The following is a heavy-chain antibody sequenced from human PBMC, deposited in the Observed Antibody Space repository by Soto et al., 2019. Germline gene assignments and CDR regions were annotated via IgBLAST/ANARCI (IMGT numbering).Heavy chain of an antibody. J-gene: IGHJ4*02. CDR1: GGSISSSSYY. D-gene: IGHD2-15*01. CDR2: IYYSGST. V-gene: IGHV4-39*01. Sequence: SETLSLTCAVYGGSISSSSYYWGWIRQPPGKGLEWIGSIYYSGSTYYNPSLKSRVTISVDTSKNQFSLKLSSVTAADTAVYYCARRIVDGPRVFDYWGQGTLVTVSS. CDR3: ARRIVDGPRVFDY.